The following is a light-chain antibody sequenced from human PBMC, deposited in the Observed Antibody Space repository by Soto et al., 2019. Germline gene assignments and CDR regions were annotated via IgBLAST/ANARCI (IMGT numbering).Light chain of an antibody. CDR2: RNN. V-gene: IGLV1-47*01. Sequence: QPVLTQPPSASGTPGQRVTISCSGSSSNIGSNYVYWYQQLPGTAPKLLIYRNNQRPSGVPDRFSGSKSGTSASLAISGLRSEDEADYYCAAWDDSLSGVVFGGGPTLTVL. J-gene: IGLJ2*01. CDR3: AAWDDSLSGVV. CDR1: SSNIGSNY.